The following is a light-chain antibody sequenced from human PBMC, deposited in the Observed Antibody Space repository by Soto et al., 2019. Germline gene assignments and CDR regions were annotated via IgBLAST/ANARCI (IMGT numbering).Light chain of an antibody. Sequence: QSVLTQPASVSGPLGQSITISCTGTSTDFGGQNYVSWYQQHPGRAPKLILYEVSNRPSGISNRFSGSKSGNTASLTISGLQSEDEADYYCSSYTDVVTLEVFGPGTRSPS. CDR2: EVS. CDR3: SSYTDVVTLEV. V-gene: IGLV2-14*01. J-gene: IGLJ1*01. CDR1: STDFGGQNY.